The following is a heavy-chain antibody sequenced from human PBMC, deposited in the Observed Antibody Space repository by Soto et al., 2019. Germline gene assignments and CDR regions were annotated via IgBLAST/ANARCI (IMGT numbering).Heavy chain of an antibody. Sequence: QVQLVESGGGVVQPGRSLRLSCAASGFTFSSYAMHWVRQAPGKGLERVAVISYDGSNKYYADSVKGRITISRDNSKNTLYLQMNSLRAEDTAVYYCARGIVTLRFLLDYWGQGTLVTVSS. CDR1: GFTFSSYA. V-gene: IGHV3-30-3*01. CDR2: ISYDGSNK. D-gene: IGHD3-3*01. J-gene: IGHJ4*02. CDR3: ARGIVTLRFLLDY.